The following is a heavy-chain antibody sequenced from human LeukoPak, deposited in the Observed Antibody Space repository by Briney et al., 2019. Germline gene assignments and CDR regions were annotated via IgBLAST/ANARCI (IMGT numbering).Heavy chain of an antibody. J-gene: IGHJ6*03. Sequence: ASVKVSCKASGYTFSSHDIYWVRQAPGQGLEWMGWMNLNSGDTYYAQNFQGRFSITSDTSKSTTYMDLASLAPEDTAVYYCARDTGDGYTPPNYYYSMDVWGKGTTVTVSS. V-gene: IGHV1-8*01. CDR2: MNLNSGDT. CDR3: ARDTGDGYTPPNYYYSMDV. CDR1: GYTFSSHD. D-gene: IGHD5-24*01.